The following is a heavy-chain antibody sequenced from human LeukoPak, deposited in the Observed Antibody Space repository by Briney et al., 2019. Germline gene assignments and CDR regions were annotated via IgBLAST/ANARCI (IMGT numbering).Heavy chain of an antibody. CDR1: GGSISSYY. Sequence: SETLSLTCTVSGGSISSYYWSWIRQPPGKGLEWIGYIYYSGSTNYNPSLKSRVTISVDTSKNQFSLKLSSVTAADTAVYYCARDLSSSWRKRFDPWGQGTLVTVSS. V-gene: IGHV4-59*01. CDR3: ARDLSSSWRKRFDP. CDR2: IYYSGST. D-gene: IGHD6-13*01. J-gene: IGHJ5*02.